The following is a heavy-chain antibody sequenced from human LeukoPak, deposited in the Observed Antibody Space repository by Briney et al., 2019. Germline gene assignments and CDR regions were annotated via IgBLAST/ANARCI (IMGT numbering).Heavy chain of an antibody. Sequence: PGGSLRLSCAASGFTFSSYGMSWVRQAPGKGLEWVSAISGSGGSTYYADSVKGRFTISRANSKNTLYLQMNSLRDEDTAVYYCAKTDYDSSGNHYYYYMDVWGKGTTVAVSS. D-gene: IGHD3-22*01. CDR2: ISGSGGST. V-gene: IGHV3-23*01. J-gene: IGHJ6*03. CDR1: GFTFSSYG. CDR3: AKTDYDSSGNHYYYYMDV.